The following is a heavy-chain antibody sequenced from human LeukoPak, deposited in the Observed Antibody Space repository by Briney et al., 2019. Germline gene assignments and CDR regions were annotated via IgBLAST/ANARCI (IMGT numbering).Heavy chain of an antibody. Sequence: GGPLRLSCAASGFTFSSYAMNWVRQAPGKGLEWVSAISGRGGSTYYADSVKGRFTISRANSKNTLYLQMNSLRAEDTAVYYCAKDAAAAGYFDYWGQGTLVTVSS. CDR2: ISGRGGST. CDR3: AKDAAAAGYFDY. J-gene: IGHJ4*02. D-gene: IGHD6-13*01. V-gene: IGHV3-23*01. CDR1: GFTFSSYA.